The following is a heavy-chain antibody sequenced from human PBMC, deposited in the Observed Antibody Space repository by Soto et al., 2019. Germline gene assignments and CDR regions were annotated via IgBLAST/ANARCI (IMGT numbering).Heavy chain of an antibody. Sequence: PSETLSLTCTVSGASVNTGAYYWTWIRQPPGRGLEWMGYIFYSGSTHYNPSLKSRVTMLVDTSRNQFSLKLKSVTAADTAVYYCATFVSTGRGRWFDPWGQGTLVTVSS. V-gene: IGHV4-61*08. CDR3: ATFVSTGRGRWFDP. J-gene: IGHJ5*02. CDR2: IFYSGST. D-gene: IGHD6-19*01. CDR1: GASVNTGAYY.